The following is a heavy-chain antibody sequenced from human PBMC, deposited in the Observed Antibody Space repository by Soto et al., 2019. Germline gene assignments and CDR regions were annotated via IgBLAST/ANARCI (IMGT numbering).Heavy chain of an antibody. CDR2: ISYDGSNK. Sequence: QVQLVESGGGVVQPGRSLRLSCAASGFTFSSYAMHWVRQAPGKGLEWVAVISYDGSNKYYADSVKGRFTISRDNSKNTLYLQMNSLGAEDTAVYYCARGAASGYYLVSYYYGMDVWGQGTTVTVSS. D-gene: IGHD3-22*01. J-gene: IGHJ6*02. CDR1: GFTFSSYA. V-gene: IGHV3-30-3*01. CDR3: ARGAASGYYLVSYYYGMDV.